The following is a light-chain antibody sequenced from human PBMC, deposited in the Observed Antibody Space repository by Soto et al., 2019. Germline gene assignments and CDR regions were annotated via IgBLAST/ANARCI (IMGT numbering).Light chain of an antibody. V-gene: IGKV2-28*01. CDR1: QSLLHSNGYTY. CDR3: VQALQTLT. Sequence: DIVMTQSPLSLPVTPGEPASISCRSSQSLLHSNGYTYLDWYLQKPGQSPQLLIYLGSNRASGVPERFSGRGSGTDFTIKISRVEAEDVGVYYCVQALQTLTFGGGTKVEI. J-gene: IGKJ4*01. CDR2: LGS.